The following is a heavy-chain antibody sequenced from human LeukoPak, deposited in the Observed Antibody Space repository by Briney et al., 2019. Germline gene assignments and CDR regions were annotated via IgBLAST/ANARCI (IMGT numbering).Heavy chain of an antibody. Sequence: GGSLRLSCAASGFTFSGSAIHWVRQASGKGLEWVGRIRSKANSYATAYAASVKGRFTISRDDSKNTAYLQMNSLKTEDTAVYYCTSITMVRGVPNFDYWGQGTLVTVSS. J-gene: IGHJ4*02. CDR3: TSITMVRGVPNFDY. D-gene: IGHD3-10*01. CDR2: IRSKANSYAT. V-gene: IGHV3-73*01. CDR1: GFTFSGSA.